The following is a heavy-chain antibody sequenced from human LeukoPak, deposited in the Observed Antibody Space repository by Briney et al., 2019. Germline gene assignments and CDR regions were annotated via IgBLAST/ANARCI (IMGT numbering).Heavy chain of an antibody. Sequence: GASVKVSCKASGYTFTSYDINWVRQATGQGLEWMGWMNPNSGNTGYAQKFQGRVTITRNTSISTAYMELSSLRSEDTAVYYCARVRLVTYRSGPKHYYYMDVWGKGTTVTVSS. CDR3: ARVRLVTYRSGPKHYYYMDV. V-gene: IGHV1-8*03. CDR2: MNPNSGNT. D-gene: IGHD3-22*01. CDR1: GYTFTSYD. J-gene: IGHJ6*03.